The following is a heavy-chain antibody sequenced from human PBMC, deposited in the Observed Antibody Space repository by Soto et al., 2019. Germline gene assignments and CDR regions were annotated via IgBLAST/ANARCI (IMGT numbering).Heavy chain of an antibody. Sequence: GGSLRLSCAASGFTFSSYWMHWVRQAPGKGLVWVSRINSDGSSTSYADSVKGRFTISRDNAKNTLYLQMNSLRAEDNSGDYCSRAPRLGRGDAFDIWGQGTMVTVSS. V-gene: IGHV3-74*01. CDR3: SRAPRLGRGDAFDI. J-gene: IGHJ3*02. D-gene: IGHD7-27*01. CDR2: INSDGSST. CDR1: GFTFSSYW.